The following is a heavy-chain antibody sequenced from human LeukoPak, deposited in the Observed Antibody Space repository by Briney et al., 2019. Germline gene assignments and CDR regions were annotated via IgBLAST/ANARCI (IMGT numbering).Heavy chain of an antibody. CDR3: GKTTTGYSSGQKPAWPVDS. Sequence: GGSLRLSCAASGFTFSSYAMHWVRQAPGKGLEWVAVISYDGSNKYYADSVRGRFTISRDNSKNTVYLQINSLRADDTAVYYCGKTTTGYSSGQKPAWPVDSWGQGTLVTVSS. D-gene: IGHD5-18*01. CDR1: GFTFSSYA. J-gene: IGHJ4*02. CDR2: ISYDGSNK. V-gene: IGHV3-30*07.